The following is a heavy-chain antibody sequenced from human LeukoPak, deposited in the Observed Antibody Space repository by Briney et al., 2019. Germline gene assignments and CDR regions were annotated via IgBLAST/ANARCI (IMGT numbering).Heavy chain of an antibody. V-gene: IGHV4-39*01. Sequence: SETLSLTCTVSGGSISSTSYFWGWIRQPPGKGLGWIGSISYSGDTYYNPSLKSRVTISVDTSKNQFSLKLSFVTATDTAVYYCARLVGLSGAFDVWGQGRMVTVSS. CDR1: GGSISSTSYF. CDR3: ARLVGLSGAFDV. CDR2: ISYSGDT. J-gene: IGHJ3*01. D-gene: IGHD1-26*01.